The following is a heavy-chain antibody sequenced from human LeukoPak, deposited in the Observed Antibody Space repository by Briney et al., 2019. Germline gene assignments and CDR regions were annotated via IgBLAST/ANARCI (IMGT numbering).Heavy chain of an antibody. CDR2: INHSGST. J-gene: IGHJ4*02. Sequence: PSQTLSLTCAVSGGSISSGGYYWSWIRQPPGKGLEWIGEINHSGSTNYNPSLKSRVTISVDTSKNQFSLKLSSVTAADTAVYYCARGARIAARRWIDYWGQGTLVTVSS. CDR3: ARGARIAARRWIDY. D-gene: IGHD6-6*01. V-gene: IGHV4-30-2*01. CDR1: GGSISSGGYY.